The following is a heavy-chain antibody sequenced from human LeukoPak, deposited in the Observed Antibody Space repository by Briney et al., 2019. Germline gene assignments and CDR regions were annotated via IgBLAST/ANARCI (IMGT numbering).Heavy chain of an antibody. D-gene: IGHD3-22*01. CDR2: IRRTGGST. V-gene: IGHV3-23*01. Sequence: HPGGSLRLSCAASGFTFSSYAMSWVRQAPGKGLEWVSAIRRTGGSTYYADSVKGRFTISRDNSKNTLYLQMNSLRAEDTAVYYCANTDYHDTSALDYWGQGTLVTVSS. CDR3: ANTDYHDTSALDY. J-gene: IGHJ4*02. CDR1: GFTFSSYA.